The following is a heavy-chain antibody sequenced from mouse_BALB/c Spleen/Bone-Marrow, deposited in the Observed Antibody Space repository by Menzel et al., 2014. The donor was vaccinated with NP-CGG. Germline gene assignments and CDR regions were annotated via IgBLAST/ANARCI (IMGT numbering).Heavy chain of an antibody. CDR2: ISSGGSYT. Sequence: EVKLVESGGGLVKPGVSLKLSCAASGFTFSSYAMSWVRQSPEKRLEWVAEISSGGSYTYYPDTVTGRFTISRDNAKNTLYLGMSSLRSEDTAMYYCARPYGNYFDYWGQGTTLTVSS. V-gene: IGHV5-9-4*01. CDR3: ARPYGNYFDY. CDR1: GFTFSSYA. J-gene: IGHJ2*01. D-gene: IGHD2-1*01.